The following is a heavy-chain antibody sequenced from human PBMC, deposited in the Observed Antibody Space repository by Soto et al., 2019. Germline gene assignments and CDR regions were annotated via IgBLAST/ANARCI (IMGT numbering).Heavy chain of an antibody. J-gene: IGHJ4*02. CDR1: GFSLSNARMG. D-gene: IGHD6-13*01. Sequence: SGPTLVNPTETLTLTCTVSGFSLSNARMGVSWIRQPPGKALEWLAHIFSNDEKSYSTSLKSRLTISKDTSRSQVVLTMTNMDPVDTATYYCARISGYSSSWNFDYWGQGTLVTVS. CDR2: IFSNDEK. CDR3: ARISGYSSSWNFDY. V-gene: IGHV2-26*01.